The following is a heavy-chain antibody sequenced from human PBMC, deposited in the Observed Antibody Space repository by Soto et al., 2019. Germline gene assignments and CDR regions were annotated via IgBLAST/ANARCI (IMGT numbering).Heavy chain of an antibody. J-gene: IGHJ6*02. V-gene: IGHV4-30-2*01. CDR3: ARGLAVRGSYGLDV. CDR1: GASISSGGSS. D-gene: IGHD3-10*01. Sequence: QLQLQESGSGLVKPSQTLSLTSAVSGASISSGGSSWSWIRQAPGTGLEWIGYIYHSGITNYNPSLKSRVTISVDKSQNQFSLSLSFVTAADTAVYYCARGLAVRGSYGLDVWGQGTTVTVSS. CDR2: IYHSGIT.